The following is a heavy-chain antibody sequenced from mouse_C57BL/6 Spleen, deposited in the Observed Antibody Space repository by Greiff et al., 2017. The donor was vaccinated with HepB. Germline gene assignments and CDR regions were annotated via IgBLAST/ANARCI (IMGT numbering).Heavy chain of an antibody. V-gene: IGHV1-26*01. CDR3: ARGGTTVVATGYFDY. CDR1: GYTFTDYY. D-gene: IGHD1-1*01. J-gene: IGHJ2*01. CDR2: INPNNGGT. Sequence: VHVKQSGPELVKPGASVKISCKASGYTFTDYYMNWVKQSHGKSLEWIGDINPNNGGTSYNQKFKGKATLTVDKSSSTAYMELRSLTSEDSAVYYCARGGTTVVATGYFDYWGQGTTLTVSS.